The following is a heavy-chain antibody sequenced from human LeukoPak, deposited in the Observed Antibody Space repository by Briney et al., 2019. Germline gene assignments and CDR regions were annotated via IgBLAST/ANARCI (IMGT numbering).Heavy chain of an antibody. V-gene: IGHV3-21*01. J-gene: IGHJ3*02. D-gene: IGHD3-16*02. CDR2: ISSSSNYI. Sequence: PGGSLRLSCAASGFPFSSYSMNWARQAPGKGLEWVSSISSSSNYIYYADSVKGRFTISRDNAKNSLYPQMNSLRAEDTAVYYCARDTDTYVWGSYRYFPHAFDIWGQGTMVTVSS. CDR3: ARDTDTYVWGSYRYFPHAFDI. CDR1: GFPFSSYS.